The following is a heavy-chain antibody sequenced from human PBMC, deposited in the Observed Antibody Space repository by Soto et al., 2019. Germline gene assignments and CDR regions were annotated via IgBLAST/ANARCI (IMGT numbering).Heavy chain of an antibody. CDR3: AGSIGGYYYYGMDV. CDR1: GFTFSSYA. J-gene: IGHJ6*02. V-gene: IGHV3-30-3*01. Sequence: QVQLAESGGGVVQPGRSLRLSCAASGFTFSSYAMHWVRQAPGKGLEWVAVISYDGSNKYYADSVKGRFTISRDNSKYTLYLQMNSLRAEDTAVYYCAGSIGGYYYYGMDVWGQGTTVTVSS. CDR2: ISYDGSNK. D-gene: IGHD6-6*01.